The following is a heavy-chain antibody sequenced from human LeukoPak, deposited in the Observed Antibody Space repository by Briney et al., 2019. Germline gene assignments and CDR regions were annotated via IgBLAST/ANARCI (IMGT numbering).Heavy chain of an antibody. CDR3: ARDNSAPTWYFDL. CDR2: ITNDGSST. Sequence: GGSLRLSCAASGLTFSSHWMHWVRQAPGKGLVWVSRITNDGSSTTYADSVKGRFTISRDNAKNSLFLQMNGLRAEDTAVYYCARDNSAPTWYFDLWGRGTLVTVSS. V-gene: IGHV3-74*01. CDR1: GLTFSSHW. J-gene: IGHJ2*01. D-gene: IGHD3-10*01.